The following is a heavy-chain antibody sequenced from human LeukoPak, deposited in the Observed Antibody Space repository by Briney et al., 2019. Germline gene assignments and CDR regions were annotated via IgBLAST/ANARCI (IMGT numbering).Heavy chain of an antibody. CDR3: ARDPHCSSTNCPFDF. J-gene: IGHJ4*02. D-gene: IGHD2-2*01. Sequence: PSETLSLTCGVSGGSISNTNWWTWVRQPPGKGLEWIGEVNLQGSTNYNPSLKSRVTMSLDKSKNQFSLKLSSVTAADTAVYYCARDPHCSSTNCPFDFWGQGTLVIVSS. V-gene: IGHV4-4*02. CDR2: VNLQGST. CDR1: GGSISNTNW.